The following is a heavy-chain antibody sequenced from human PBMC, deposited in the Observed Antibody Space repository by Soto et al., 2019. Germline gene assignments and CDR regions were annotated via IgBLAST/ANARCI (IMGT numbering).Heavy chain of an antibody. CDR2: TYYRSKWYN. J-gene: IGHJ6*02. V-gene: IGHV6-1*01. CDR3: ARGQYQQLPIRYYYYGMDV. CDR1: GDSVSSNSAA. D-gene: IGHD2-2*01. Sequence: PSQTLTLTCAISGDSVSSNSAAWNWIRQSPSRGLEWLGRTYYRSKWYNDYAVSVKSRITINPDTSKNQFSLQLNSVTPEDTAVYYCARGQYQQLPIRYYYYGMDVWGQGTTVTVS.